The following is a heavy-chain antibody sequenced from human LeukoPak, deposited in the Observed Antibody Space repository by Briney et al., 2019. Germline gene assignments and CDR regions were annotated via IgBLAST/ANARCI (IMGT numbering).Heavy chain of an antibody. Sequence: SETLSLTCAVSGGSISSSNWWSWVRQPPGKGLEWIGEIYHSGSTNYNPSLKSRVTISVDKSKNQFSLKLSSVTAADTAVYYCARAGDLLLRRIFDYWGQGTLVTVSS. CDR2: IYHSGST. CDR3: ARAGDLLLRRIFDY. J-gene: IGHJ4*02. V-gene: IGHV4-4*02. CDR1: GGSISSSNW. D-gene: IGHD1-26*01.